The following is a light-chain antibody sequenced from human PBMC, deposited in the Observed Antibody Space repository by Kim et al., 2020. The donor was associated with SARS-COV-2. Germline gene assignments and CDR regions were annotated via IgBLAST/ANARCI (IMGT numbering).Light chain of an antibody. CDR1: QRVVSNR. Sequence: PGEHPTLPCSVSQRVVSNRLAWYQQRPGRAPRLLIYAAASRATGIPDRCSGSGAGTEFTLTINSLEPEDLAVYFCQLYGSSPRYTFGQGSKVDIK. CDR3: QLYGSSPRYT. V-gene: IGKV3-20*01. CDR2: AAA. J-gene: IGKJ2*01.